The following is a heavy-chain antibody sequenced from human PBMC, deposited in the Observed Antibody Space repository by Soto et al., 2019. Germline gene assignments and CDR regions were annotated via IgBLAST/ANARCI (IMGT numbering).Heavy chain of an antibody. J-gene: IGHJ4*02. D-gene: IGHD1-1*01. CDR3: ARGRYGDY. Sequence: QVHLVQSGAEVKKPGASVKVSCKGSGYTFTSYGITWVRQAPGQGLEWMGWISAHNGNTDYAQKLQGLVTVSRDTSTSTASMALRRLRSDDTAVYYCARGRYGDYWGQGALVTVSS. CDR2: ISAHNGNT. CDR1: GYTFTSYG. V-gene: IGHV1-18*01.